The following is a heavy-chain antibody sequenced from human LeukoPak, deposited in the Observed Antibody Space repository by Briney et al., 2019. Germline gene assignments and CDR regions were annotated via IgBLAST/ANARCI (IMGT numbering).Heavy chain of an antibody. CDR2: IIPILGIA. J-gene: IGHJ4*02. Sequence: SVKVSCKASGGIFTSYAISWVRQAPGQGLEWMGRIIPILGIANYAQKFQGRVTITADKSTSTAYMDLSSLRSEDTAVYYCARDLPPYYFDYWGQGTLVTVSS. CDR1: GGIFTSYA. CDR3: ARDLPPYYFDY. V-gene: IGHV1-69*04.